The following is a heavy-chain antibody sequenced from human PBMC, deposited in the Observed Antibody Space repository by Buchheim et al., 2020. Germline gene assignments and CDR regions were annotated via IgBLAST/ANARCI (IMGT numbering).Heavy chain of an antibody. CDR3: AKDGAYGSSSTRNWFDP. CDR1: GFTFSSYA. D-gene: IGHD6-13*01. Sequence: EVQLLESGGGLVQPGGSLRLSCAASGFTFSSYAMSWVRQAPGKGLEWVSAFSGSGGSTYYADSGKGRFPISRDNSKNTLYLQMNSLRAEDTAVYYCAKDGAYGSSSTRNWFDPWGQGTL. J-gene: IGHJ5*02. CDR2: FSGSGGST. V-gene: IGHV3-23*01.